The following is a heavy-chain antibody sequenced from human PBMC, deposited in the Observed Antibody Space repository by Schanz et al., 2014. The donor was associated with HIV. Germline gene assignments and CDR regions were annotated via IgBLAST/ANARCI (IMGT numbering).Heavy chain of an antibody. CDR2: MRGSDDST. Sequence: EVQVVESGGGLVKPGGSLRLSCVASGFTFSTYAMSWVRQAPGKGLEWISGMRGSDDSTFYADSVKGRFTISRDNSKKTLYLQMNSLRAEDTAVYYCARGEAITYYYHYYGMDVWGQGTTVTVSS. CDR3: ARGEAITYYYHYYGMDV. V-gene: IGHV3-23*04. J-gene: IGHJ6*02. D-gene: IGHD1-20*01. CDR1: GFTFSTYA.